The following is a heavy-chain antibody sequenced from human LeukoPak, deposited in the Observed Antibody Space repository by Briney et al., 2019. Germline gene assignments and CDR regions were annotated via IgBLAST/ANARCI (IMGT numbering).Heavy chain of an antibody. CDR3: ARMGNYYDSSGYFDY. CDR1: GYTFTSYY. V-gene: IGHV1-46*01. CDR2: INPSGGST. D-gene: IGHD3-22*01. Sequence: ASVKDSCKASGYTFTSYYMHWVRQAPGQGLEWMGIINPSGGSTSYAQKFQGRVTMTRDTSTSTVYMELSSLRSEDTAVYYCARMGNYYDSSGYFDYWGQGTLVTVSS. J-gene: IGHJ4*02.